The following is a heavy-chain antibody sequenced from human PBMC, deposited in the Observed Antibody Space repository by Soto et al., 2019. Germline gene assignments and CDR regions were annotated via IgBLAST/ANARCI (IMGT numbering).Heavy chain of an antibody. J-gene: IGHJ4*02. CDR2: TYYRSKWYN. CDR1: GDSVSSNGVA. CDR3: ARGEQYSGRIFDY. D-gene: IGHD1-26*01. Sequence: QVQLQHAGPGRVKPSQTLSVTCGIPGDSVSSNGVAWNWLRQAPSRGLEWLGRTYYRSKWYNDYAVSVESRITINPDTSKNHFSLQLNFVTPEDTAVYFCARGEQYSGRIFDYWGQGTLVTVSS. V-gene: IGHV6-1*01.